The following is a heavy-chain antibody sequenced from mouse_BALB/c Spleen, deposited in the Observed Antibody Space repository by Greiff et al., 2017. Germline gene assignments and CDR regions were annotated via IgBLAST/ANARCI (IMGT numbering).Heavy chain of an antibody. CDR2: ISDGGSYT. D-gene: IGHD2-13*01. CDR3: AREKDYRSFAY. V-gene: IGHV5-4*02. CDR1: GFTFSDYY. J-gene: IGHJ3*01. Sequence: EVMLVESGGGLVKPGGSLKLSCAASGFTFSDYYMYWVRQTPEKRLEWVATISDGGSYTYYPDSVKGRFTISRDNAKNNLYLQMSSLKSEDTAMYYCAREKDYRSFAYWGQGTLVTVSA.